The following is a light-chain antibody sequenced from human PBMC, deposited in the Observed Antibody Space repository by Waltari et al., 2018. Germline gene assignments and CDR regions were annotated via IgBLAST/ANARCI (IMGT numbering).Light chain of an antibody. Sequence: QSVLTQPPPASGTPGQRVTISCSGSSSNIGSNYAYWYQQLPGTAPKLLICRNHERPSGVPDRFSGSKSGTSASLAISGLRSEDEADYYCASWDDSLRGVFGTGTKVTVL. J-gene: IGLJ1*01. CDR3: ASWDDSLRGV. V-gene: IGLV1-47*01. CDR2: RNH. CDR1: SSNIGSNY.